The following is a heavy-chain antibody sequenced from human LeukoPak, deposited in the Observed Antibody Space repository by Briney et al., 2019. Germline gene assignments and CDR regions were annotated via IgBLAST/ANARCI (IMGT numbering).Heavy chain of an antibody. D-gene: IGHD1-26*01. CDR3: ARFRSASYPGLDAFDI. J-gene: IGHJ3*02. CDR2: IWYDGSNK. V-gene: IGHV3-33*01. CDR1: GFTFSSYG. Sequence: PGRSLRLSCAASGFTFSSYGMHWVRQAPGKGLEWVAVIWYDGSNKYYADPVKGRFTISRDNSKNTLYLQMTSLRAEDTAVYYCARFRSASYPGLDAFDIWGQGTMVTVSS.